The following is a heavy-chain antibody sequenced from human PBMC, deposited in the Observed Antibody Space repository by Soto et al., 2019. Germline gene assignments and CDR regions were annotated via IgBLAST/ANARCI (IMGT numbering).Heavy chain of an antibody. CDR3: ATSGVLNGHFPLRY. CDR1: GFTFSIYG. D-gene: IGHD3-9*01. Sequence: TWGALLVSWASTGFTFSIYGMAWVRQAPGKGLEWVSAISGSGGSTYYADSVKGRFTISRDNSKNTLYLQMNSLRAEDTAVYYCATSGVLNGHFPLRYWGQGTLVTVSS. J-gene: IGHJ4*02. CDR2: ISGSGGST. V-gene: IGHV3-23*01.